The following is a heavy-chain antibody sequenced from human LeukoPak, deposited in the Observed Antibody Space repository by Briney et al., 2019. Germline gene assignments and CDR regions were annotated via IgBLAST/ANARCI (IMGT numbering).Heavy chain of an antibody. CDR1: GFRFCNYW. CDR2: IKEDGSEK. D-gene: IGHD6-13*01. J-gene: IGHJ6*02. CDR3: ARIDSSSWHMDGMDV. V-gene: IGHV3-7*04. Sequence: GGSLRLSCAASGFRFCNYWMSWVRQAPVKGLEWLANIKEDGSEKYYLDSVKGRFTISRDNAQNSLYLQMNSLRAEDTAVYYCARIDSSSWHMDGMDVWGQGTTVTVSS.